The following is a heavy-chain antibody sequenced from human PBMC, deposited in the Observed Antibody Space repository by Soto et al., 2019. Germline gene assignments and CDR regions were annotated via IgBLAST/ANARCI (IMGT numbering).Heavy chain of an antibody. D-gene: IGHD3-3*01. CDR3: TSVGLWFWSGSHPPDV. Sequence: GGSLRLSCTASGFTFGDYAMSWFRQAPGKGLEWVGFIRSKAYGGTTEYAASVKGRFTISRDDSKSIAYLQMNSLKTEDTAVYYCTSVGLWFWSGSHPPDVWGKGTTVTVSS. J-gene: IGHJ6*04. V-gene: IGHV3-49*03. CDR1: GFTFGDYA. CDR2: IRSKAYGGTT.